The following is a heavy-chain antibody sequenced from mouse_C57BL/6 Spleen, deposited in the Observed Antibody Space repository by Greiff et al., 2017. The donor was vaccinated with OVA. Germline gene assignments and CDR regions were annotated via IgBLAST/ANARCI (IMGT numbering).Heavy chain of an antibody. CDR2: IYPSDSET. J-gene: IGHJ3*01. D-gene: IGHD3-3*01. CDR1: GYTFTSYW. Sequence: QVQLKESGAELVRPGSSVKLSCKASGYTFTSYWMDWVKQRPGQGLEWIGNIYPSDSETHYNQKFKDKATLTVDKSSSTAYMQLSSLTSEDSAVYYCARWGGTGFAYWGQGTLVTVSA. CDR3: ARWGGTGFAY. V-gene: IGHV1-61*01.